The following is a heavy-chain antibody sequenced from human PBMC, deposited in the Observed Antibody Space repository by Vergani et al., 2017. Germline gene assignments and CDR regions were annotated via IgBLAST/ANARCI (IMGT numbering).Heavy chain of an antibody. D-gene: IGHD2-15*01. Sequence: QVQLQESGPGLVKPSQTLSLTCTVSGGSISSGSYYWSWIRQPAGKGLEWIGRIYTSGSTNYNPSLKSRVTISVDTSKNQFSLKLSSVTAADTAVSYCGRDTRYCSGGSCYPGAFDFWGQGTMVTVSS. CDR1: GGSISSGSYY. CDR2: IYTSGST. J-gene: IGHJ3*01. V-gene: IGHV4-61*02. CDR3: GRDTRYCSGGSCYPGAFDF.